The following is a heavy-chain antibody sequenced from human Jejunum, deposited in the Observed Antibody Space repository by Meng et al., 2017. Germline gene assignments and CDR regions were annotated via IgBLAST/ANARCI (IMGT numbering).Heavy chain of an antibody. CDR1: GYTFTAYY. V-gene: IGHV1-2*06. CDR3: AKDEGTTTAFDH. CDR2: MNPNNGNT. J-gene: IGHJ4*02. Sequence: QVHLGQAGAEGKKPGAEVRVSCEASGYTFTAYYVHWVRQAPGQGLEWMGRMNPNNGNTNYAQKFQGRVTMTRATSTAYMDLSSLTSDDTAVYYCAKDEGTTTAFDHWGQGTLVTVSS. D-gene: IGHD1-26*01.